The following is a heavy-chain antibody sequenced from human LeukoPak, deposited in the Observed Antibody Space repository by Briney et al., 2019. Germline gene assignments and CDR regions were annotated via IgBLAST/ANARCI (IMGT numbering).Heavy chain of an antibody. J-gene: IGHJ4*02. D-gene: IGHD3-22*01. Sequence: SETLSLTCTVSGGSISDYYWTWIRQPAGKGLEWIGRINTSGSTNYNPSLNSRVTMSVDTSKNQFSLKLSSETAADTAVYYCARLLLTSSYYDRLWTFDYWGQGSLVTVSS. CDR2: INTSGST. V-gene: IGHV4-4*07. CDR3: ARLLLTSSYYDRLWTFDY. CDR1: GGSISDYY.